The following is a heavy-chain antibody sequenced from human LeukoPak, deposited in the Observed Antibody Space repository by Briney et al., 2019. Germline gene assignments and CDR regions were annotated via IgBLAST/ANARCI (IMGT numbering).Heavy chain of an antibody. Sequence: GASVKVSCKAPGGTFSSYAISWVRQAPGQGLEWMGGIIPIFGTASYAQKFQGRVTITTDESTSTAYMELSSLRSEDTAVYYCARERRGSSSARHFDYWGQGTLVTVSS. V-gene: IGHV1-69*05. CDR3: ARERRGSSSARHFDY. CDR1: GGTFSSYA. D-gene: IGHD6-6*01. J-gene: IGHJ4*02. CDR2: IIPIFGTA.